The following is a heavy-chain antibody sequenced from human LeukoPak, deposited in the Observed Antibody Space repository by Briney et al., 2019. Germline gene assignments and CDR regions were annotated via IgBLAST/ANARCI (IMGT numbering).Heavy chain of an antibody. V-gene: IGHV1-24*01. J-gene: IGHJ6*02. CDR3: ATPYSSGWPRGYYYYYGMDV. Sequence: ASVKVSCKVAGYTLTELSMHWVRQAPGKGVEWMGGFDPEDGETIYAQKFQGRVTMTEDTSTDTAYMELSSLRSEDTAVYYCATPYSSGWPRGYYYYYGMDVWGQGTTVTVSS. D-gene: IGHD6-19*01. CDR2: FDPEDGET. CDR1: GYTLTELS.